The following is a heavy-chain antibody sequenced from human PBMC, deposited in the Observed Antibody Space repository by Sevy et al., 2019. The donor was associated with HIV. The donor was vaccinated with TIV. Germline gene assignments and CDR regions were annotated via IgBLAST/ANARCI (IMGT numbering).Heavy chain of an antibody. V-gene: IGHV3-23*01. J-gene: IGHJ4*02. Sequence: GGSLRLSCAASGVTFSKYAMTWVRQAPGKGREWVSTISVSAETYYADAVKGRFAISRDNSKNTLYLQFNSLGADDTAVYYCAQGSIAAPGIFDYWGQGILVTVSS. CDR2: ISVSAET. D-gene: IGHD6-13*01. CDR3: AQGSIAAPGIFDY. CDR1: GVTFSKYA.